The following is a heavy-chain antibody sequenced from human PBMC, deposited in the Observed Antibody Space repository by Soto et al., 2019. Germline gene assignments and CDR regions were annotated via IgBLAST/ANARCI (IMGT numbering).Heavy chain of an antibody. CDR1: GFTFSSYW. CDR2: ISYDGSNK. J-gene: IGHJ6*02. Sequence: GGSLRLSCAASGFTFSSYWMSWVRQAPGKGLEWVAVISYDGSNKYYADSVKGRFTISRDNSKNTLYLQMNSLRAEDTAVYYCARDRSGGSYFRYYYGMDVWGQGTTVTVAS. D-gene: IGHD1-26*01. CDR3: ARDRSGGSYFRYYYGMDV. V-gene: IGHV3-30-3*01.